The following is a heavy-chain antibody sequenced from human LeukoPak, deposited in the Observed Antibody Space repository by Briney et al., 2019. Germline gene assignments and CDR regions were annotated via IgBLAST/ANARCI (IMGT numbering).Heavy chain of an antibody. CDR3: ARALYLNWFDP. J-gene: IGHJ5*02. CDR1: RFYFSTYD. V-gene: IGHV3-48*04. D-gene: IGHD2-8*01. Sequence: GGSLRLSCTASRFYFSTYDMNWVRQVPGKGLEWVSYIDSSGSTTYYAGSVQGRFTISRDNAKNSLYLQMNSLRAEDTAVYYCARALYLNWFDPWGQGTLVTVSS. CDR2: IDSSGSTT.